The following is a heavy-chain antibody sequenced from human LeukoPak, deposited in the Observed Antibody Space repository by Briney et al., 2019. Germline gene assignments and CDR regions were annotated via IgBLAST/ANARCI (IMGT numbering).Heavy chain of an antibody. CDR3: ARRGGRNGWGDFDY. Sequence: PGGSLRLSCAASGFILSTNAMTWVRQAPGKGLEWVSTISVSGYSNFYADSVQGRFTIYRDTSKNSLSLHMNSLRAEDTAVYFCARRGGRNGWGDFDYWGQGTLVTVSS. CDR1: GFILSTNA. J-gene: IGHJ4*02. V-gene: IGHV3-23*01. D-gene: IGHD3-10*01. CDR2: ISVSGYSN.